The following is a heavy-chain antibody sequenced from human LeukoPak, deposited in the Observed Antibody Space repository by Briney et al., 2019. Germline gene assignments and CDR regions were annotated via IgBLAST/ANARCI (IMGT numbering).Heavy chain of an antibody. Sequence: PGGSLRLSCAASGFTFSSYAMSWVRQAPGKGLEWVSGISWNSGSIGYADSVKGRFTISRDNAKNSLYLQMNSLRAEDTASYYCAKGPILGYSSSWFDDWGQGSLVTVSS. CDR2: ISWNSGSI. CDR3: AKGPILGYSSSWFDD. CDR1: GFTFSSYA. J-gene: IGHJ5*02. D-gene: IGHD6-13*01. V-gene: IGHV3-9*01.